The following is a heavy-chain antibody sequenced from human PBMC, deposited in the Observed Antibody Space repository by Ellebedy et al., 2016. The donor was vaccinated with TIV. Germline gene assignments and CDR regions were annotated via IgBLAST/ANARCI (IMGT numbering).Heavy chain of an antibody. V-gene: IGHV3-23*01. Sequence: GGSLRLSCSASGFIFINYAMTWVRQAPGKGLEWVSSFSGGHTFYTDSVRGRFTVFRDNSKSSLYLQMNSLRAEDTAVYYCAKRAGYFDSWGQGTLVIVSS. CDR1: GFIFINYA. J-gene: IGHJ4*02. CDR3: AKRAGYFDS. CDR2: FSGGHT.